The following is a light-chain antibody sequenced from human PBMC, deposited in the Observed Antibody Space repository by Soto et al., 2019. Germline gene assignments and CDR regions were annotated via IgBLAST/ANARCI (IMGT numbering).Light chain of an antibody. V-gene: IGKV2-28*01. CDR2: LGS. CDR3: MQPLENFRK. CDR1: ARLLHKNGYNY. Sequence: IVITQSPLSLSFTPGDAASISCMSSARLLHKNGYNYVDWYMQKPGQSPQLLIYLGSNRASGVPDRFSGSGSDTYFTLEISRVEADDVGVYYCMQPLENFRKFGQGTKVDIK. J-gene: IGKJ1*01.